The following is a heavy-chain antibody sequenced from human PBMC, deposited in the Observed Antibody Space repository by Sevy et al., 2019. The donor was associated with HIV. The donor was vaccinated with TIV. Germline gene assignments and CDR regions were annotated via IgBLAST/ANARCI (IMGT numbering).Heavy chain of an antibody. Sequence: GGSLRLSCAASGFTFGEYYMSWIRQAPGEGLEWIAHINPSTSVIFYIDSVKGRFTISRDNAKKSLFLQMNSLTAEDTAMYYLARSPGYSTGWGTHRSHYFDYWGQGTLVTVSS. CDR3: ARSPGYSTGWGTHRSHYFDY. D-gene: IGHD6-19*01. J-gene: IGHJ4*02. V-gene: IGHV3-11*01. CDR1: GFTFGEYY. CDR2: INPSTSVI.